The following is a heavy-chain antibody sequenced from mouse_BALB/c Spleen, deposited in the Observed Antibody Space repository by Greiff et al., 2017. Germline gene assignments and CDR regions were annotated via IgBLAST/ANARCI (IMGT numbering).Heavy chain of an antibody. CDR1: GFTFSSYA. J-gene: IGHJ1*01. CDR3: ARHGYYDYGGEAWYFDV. CDR2: ISSGGSYT. V-gene: IGHV5-9-3*01. D-gene: IGHD2-4*01. Sequence: EVQRVESGGGLVKPGGSLKLSCAASGFTFSSYAMSWVRQTPEKRLEWVATISSGGSYTYSPDSVKGRFTISRDNAKNTLYLQMSSLRSEDTAMYYCARHGYYDYGGEAWYFDVWGAGTTVTVSS.